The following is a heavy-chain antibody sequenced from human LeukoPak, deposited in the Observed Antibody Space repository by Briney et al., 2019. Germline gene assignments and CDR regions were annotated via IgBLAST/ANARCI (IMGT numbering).Heavy chain of an antibody. CDR3: ARQSGYYYGSGTPVTYFDY. CDR1: GFTFRSLG. CDR2: IWYDGSNK. Sequence: PGGSLRLSCRASGFTFRSLGMHWVRQAPGKGLEWVAVIWYDGSNKYYADSVKGRFTISRDNSKNTLYLQMNSLRAEDTAVYYCARQSGYYYGSGTPVTYFDYWGQGTLVTVSS. D-gene: IGHD3-10*01. V-gene: IGHV3-33*08. J-gene: IGHJ4*02.